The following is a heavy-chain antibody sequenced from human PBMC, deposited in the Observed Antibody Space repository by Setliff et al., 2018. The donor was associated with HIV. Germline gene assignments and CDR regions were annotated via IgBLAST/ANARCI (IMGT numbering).Heavy chain of an antibody. Sequence: LRLSCTASGFAFNTYTMNWVRQAPGKGLEWVSSISSSSSFIYYADSVRGRFTISGDNAKNTLYLQMTSLRAEDTAVYYCARGPQYNFWGGYLGLWGRGTLVTVSS. D-gene: IGHD3-3*01. J-gene: IGHJ4*02. CDR1: GFAFNTYT. CDR2: ISSSSSFI. CDR3: ARGPQYNFWGGYLGL. V-gene: IGHV3-21*01.